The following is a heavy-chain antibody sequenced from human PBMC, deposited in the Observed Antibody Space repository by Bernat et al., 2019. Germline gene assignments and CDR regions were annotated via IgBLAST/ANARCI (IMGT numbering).Heavy chain of an antibody. CDR3: ARELVGATIRDAFDI. CDR1: GGSISSYY. V-gene: IGHV4-59*01. Sequence: QVQLQESGPGLVKPSETLSLTCTVSGGSISSYYWSWIRQPPGKGLEWIGYIYYSGSTNYNPSLKSRVTITVDTSKNQFSLKLSSVTAADTAVYYCARELVGATIRDAFDIWGQGTMVTVSS. J-gene: IGHJ3*02. CDR2: IYYSGST. D-gene: IGHD1-26*01.